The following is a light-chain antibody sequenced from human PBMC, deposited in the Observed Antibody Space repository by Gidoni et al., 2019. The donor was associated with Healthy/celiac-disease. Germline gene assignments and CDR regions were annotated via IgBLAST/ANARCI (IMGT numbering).Light chain of an antibody. Sequence: DIQMTQSPSSLSASVGDRVTITCRASQSIATYLNWYQQKPGKAPKLLIYAASNLQSGVPSRFSGSGSGTDFTLTISSLQPEDFATYYCQQTYSTPCEFGQGTKVEIK. CDR3: QQTYSTPCE. J-gene: IGKJ1*01. V-gene: IGKV1-39*01. CDR2: AAS. CDR1: QSIATY.